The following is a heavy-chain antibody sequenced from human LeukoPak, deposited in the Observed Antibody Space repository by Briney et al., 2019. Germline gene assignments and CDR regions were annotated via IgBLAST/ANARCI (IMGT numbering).Heavy chain of an antibody. CDR1: GYTFTGYY. CDR2: INPNSGGT. V-gene: IGHV1-2*02. CDR3: ARDGEYSYGNDY. D-gene: IGHD5-18*01. J-gene: IGHJ4*02. Sequence: ASVKVSCKASGYTFTGYYMHWVRQAPGQGLEWMGWINPNSGGTNYAQKFQGGVTMTRDTSISTAYMELSRLRSDDTAVYYCARDGEYSYGNDYWGQGTLVTVSS.